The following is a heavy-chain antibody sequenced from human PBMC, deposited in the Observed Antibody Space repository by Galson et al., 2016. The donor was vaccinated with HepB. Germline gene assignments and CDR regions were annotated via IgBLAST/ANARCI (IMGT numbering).Heavy chain of an antibody. D-gene: IGHD3-10*01. Sequence: ETLSLTCTVSGESLSGYFWSWLRQPPGKGLEWIGEVNHRGTTNYDPSLESRVTISADTSKDQFSLNLSSVTAADTAVYFCARDGFPGLGSFFDYWGHGALVTVSS. CDR1: GESLSGYF. CDR3: ARDGFPGLGSFFDY. V-gene: IGHV4-34*01. CDR2: VNHRGTT. J-gene: IGHJ4*01.